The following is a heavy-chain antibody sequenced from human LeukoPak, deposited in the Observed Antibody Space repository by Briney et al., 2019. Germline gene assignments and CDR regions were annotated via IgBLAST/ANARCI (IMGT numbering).Heavy chain of an antibody. CDR2: IYDSGST. CDR1: GGSIGSYY. V-gene: IGHV4-59*01. J-gene: IGHJ3*02. D-gene: IGHD3-22*01. Sequence: PSETLSLTCTVSGGSIGSYYWSWIRQPPGKGLEWIGYIYDSGSTNYNPSLKSRDTISVDTSKNQFSLKLSSVTAADTAVYYCACLTTADAFDIWGQGTMVTVSS. CDR3: ACLTTADAFDI.